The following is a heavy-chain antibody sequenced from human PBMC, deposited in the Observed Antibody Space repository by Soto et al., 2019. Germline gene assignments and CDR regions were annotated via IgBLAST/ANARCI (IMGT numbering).Heavy chain of an antibody. CDR3: AKARGAMVRGAAFYFDY. D-gene: IGHD3-10*01. V-gene: IGHV3-23*01. CDR2: ITGSGGST. CDR1: GFTFTIYA. J-gene: IGHJ4*02. Sequence: PGGSLRLSCAASGFTFTIYAMSWVRQAPGKGLEWVPAITGSGGSTYYADSVKGRFTISRDNSKNTLYLQMNSLRAEDTAVYYCAKARGAMVRGAAFYFDYWGQGTLVTVSS.